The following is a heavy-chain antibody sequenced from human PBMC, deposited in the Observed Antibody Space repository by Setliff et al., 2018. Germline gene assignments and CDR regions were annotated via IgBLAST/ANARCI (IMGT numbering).Heavy chain of an antibody. D-gene: IGHD2-2*01. CDR3: ARGIVVVPAALDV. CDR1: GFTFSSYE. Sequence: GGSLRLSCAASGFTFSSYEMNWVRQAPGKGLEWVSVIYSGGSTYYTDSVKGRFTISRDNSKNTLYLQMNSLRAEDTAVYYCARGIVVVPAALDVWGKGTTVTAPQ. V-gene: IGHV3-66*02. J-gene: IGHJ6*04. CDR2: IYSGGST.